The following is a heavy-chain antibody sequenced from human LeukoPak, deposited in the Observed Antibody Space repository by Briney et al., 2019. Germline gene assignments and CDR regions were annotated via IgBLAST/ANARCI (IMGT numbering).Heavy chain of an antibody. V-gene: IGHV1-18*01. CDR2: ISAYNGDT. Sequence: ASVKVSRKASGYTFTSYGINWVRQAPGQGLEWMGWISAYNGDTNYAQKLQGRVTMTTDTSTSTAYMELRSLRSDDTAVYYCARGGSSGWRTPNDDYWGQGTLVTVSS. CDR1: GYTFTSYG. D-gene: IGHD6-19*01. J-gene: IGHJ4*02. CDR3: ARGGSSGWRTPNDDY.